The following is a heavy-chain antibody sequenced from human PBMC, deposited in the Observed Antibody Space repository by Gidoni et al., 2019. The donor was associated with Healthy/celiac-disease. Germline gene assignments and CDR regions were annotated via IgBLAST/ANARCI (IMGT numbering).Heavy chain of an antibody. CDR3: ARGYCSGGSCYSNYYYYGMDV. D-gene: IGHD2-15*01. V-gene: IGHV1-69*06. CDR2: IIPIFGTA. CDR1: GGTFSSYA. J-gene: IGHJ6*02. Sequence: QVQLVQSGAEVKKPGSSVKVSCKASGGTFSSYAISWVRQAPGQGLEWMGGIIPIFGTANYAQKFQGRVTITADKSTSTAYMELSSLRSEDTAVYYCARGYCSGGSCYSNYYYYGMDVWGQGTTVTVSS.